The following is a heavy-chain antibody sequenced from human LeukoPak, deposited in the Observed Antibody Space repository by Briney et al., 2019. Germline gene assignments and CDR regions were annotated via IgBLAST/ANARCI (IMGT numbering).Heavy chain of an antibody. Sequence: GASVKVSCKASGYTFTGYYMHWVRQAPGQGLEWMGWISTYNGHTNYAQKLQGRVTMTTDTSTSTAYMELRNLRSDDTAVYYCARGGRWELPRPYAFDIWGQGTMVTVSS. CDR1: GYTFTGYY. CDR3: ARGGRWELPRPYAFDI. CDR2: ISTYNGHT. J-gene: IGHJ3*02. V-gene: IGHV1-18*04. D-gene: IGHD1-26*01.